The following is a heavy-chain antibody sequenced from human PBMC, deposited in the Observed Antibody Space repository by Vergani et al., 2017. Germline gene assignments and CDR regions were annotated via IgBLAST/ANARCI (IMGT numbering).Heavy chain of an antibody. CDR3: ARGDYGILTGYRY. J-gene: IGHJ4*02. CDR2: INPSGGHT. Sequence: QVQVVQSGAEVKKSGASVKVSCKTSGYTFSNYYMHWVRQAPGQGLEWMGIINPSGGHTNYAQKFQGIVTMTRDTSTSTVYMELSSLRSEYTAIYYCARGDYGILTGYRYWGQGTLVTVSA. V-gene: IGHV1-46*03. CDR1: GYTFSNYY. D-gene: IGHD3-9*01.